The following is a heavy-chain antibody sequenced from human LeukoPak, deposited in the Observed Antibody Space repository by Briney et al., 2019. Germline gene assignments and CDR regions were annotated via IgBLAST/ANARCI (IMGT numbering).Heavy chain of an antibody. Sequence: GGSLRLSCAASGFTFSSYSMNWVRQAPGKGLEWLSHISVSGTTIHYADSVKGRFTISRDNAKNSLYLQMNSLRAEDTAVYYCARVRSGSYDYWGQGTLVTVSS. CDR3: ARVRSGSYDY. CDR1: GFTFSSYS. D-gene: IGHD1-26*01. J-gene: IGHJ4*02. CDR2: ISVSGTTI. V-gene: IGHV3-48*04.